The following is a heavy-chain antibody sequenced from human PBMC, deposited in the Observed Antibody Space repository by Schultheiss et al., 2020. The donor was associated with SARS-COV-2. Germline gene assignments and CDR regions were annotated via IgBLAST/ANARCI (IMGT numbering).Heavy chain of an antibody. Sequence: SETLSLTCTVSGGSISSYYWSWIRQHPGKGLEWIGYIYYSGSTYYNPSLKSRVTISVDTSKNQFSLKLSSVTAADTAVYYCARVIWSGYYFDYWGQGTLVTVSS. CDR3: ARVIWSGYYFDY. CDR2: IYYSGST. J-gene: IGHJ4*02. V-gene: IGHV4-59*06. D-gene: IGHD3-3*01. CDR1: GGSISSYY.